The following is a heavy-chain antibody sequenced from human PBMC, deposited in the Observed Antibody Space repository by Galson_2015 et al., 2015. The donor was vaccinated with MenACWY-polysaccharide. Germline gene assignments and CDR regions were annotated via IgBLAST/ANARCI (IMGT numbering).Heavy chain of an antibody. CDR2: INTDGSST. Sequence: SLRLSCAASGFIFSSYWMHWVRQAPGEGLVWVSRINTDGSSTSYADSVKGRFTVSRDNAKNTVYLQMNSLRAEDTAVYYCARDPHCGAGCSIHDAFDVWGQGTKVTVSS. J-gene: IGHJ3*01. CDR1: GFIFSSYW. V-gene: IGHV3-74*01. CDR3: ARDPHCGAGCSIHDAFDV. D-gene: IGHD2-21*02.